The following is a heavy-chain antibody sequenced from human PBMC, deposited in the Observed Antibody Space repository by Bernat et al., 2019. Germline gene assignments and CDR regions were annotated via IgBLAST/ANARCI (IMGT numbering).Heavy chain of an antibody. V-gene: IGHV3-33*01. J-gene: IGHJ4*02. CDR2: ICDDGNDK. CDR1: GFTFRGYG. Sequence: QVQLVESGGGVVQPGRSLRLSCATSGFTFRGYGMHWVRQAPGTGLEWVAVICDDGNDKYYGDCVKSRFTISSDNSKNTLYLQMNSLRAEDTALYYCARGGNNWNYRSYFDYWGQGTLVTVSS. CDR3: ARGGNNWNYRSYFDY. D-gene: IGHD1-7*01.